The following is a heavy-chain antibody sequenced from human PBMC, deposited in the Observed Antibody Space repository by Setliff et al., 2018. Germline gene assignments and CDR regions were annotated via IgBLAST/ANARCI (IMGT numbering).Heavy chain of an antibody. V-gene: IGHV1-69*10. J-gene: IGHJ3*02. CDR3: ARDRIGGLDYNDTAHAFDI. D-gene: IGHD3-16*01. CDR1: GFHFISFG. Sequence: SVKVSCTTSGFHFISFGFSWARQAPGQGLEWMGGIIPILGIANYAQKFKGRVTITTDESTSTAYMELSSLRSEDTAVYYCARDRIGGLDYNDTAHAFDIWGQGTMVTVSS. CDR2: IIPILGIA.